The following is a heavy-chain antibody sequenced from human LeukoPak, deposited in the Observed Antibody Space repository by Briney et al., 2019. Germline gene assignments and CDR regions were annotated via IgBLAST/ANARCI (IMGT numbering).Heavy chain of an antibody. Sequence: GESLKISCKDSGYSFPTYWIAWVRQMPGKGLEWMGIIYPDESNIRYSPSFQGQVTISADKSISTAYLQWSSLKASDTAMYYCARPPSRGYSSSFEYWGQGTLVTVSS. CDR3: ARPPSRGYSSSFEY. D-gene: IGHD2-2*03. J-gene: IGHJ4*02. CDR2: IYPDESNI. CDR1: GYSFPTYW. V-gene: IGHV5-51*01.